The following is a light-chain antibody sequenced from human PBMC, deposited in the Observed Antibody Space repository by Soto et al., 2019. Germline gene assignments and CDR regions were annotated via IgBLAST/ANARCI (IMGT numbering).Light chain of an antibody. CDR3: QPTYSTPWT. CDR1: QSICTD. J-gene: IGKJ1*01. CDR2: GAS. Sequence: DIQITQSPSSLSASMGDRVSITCRARQSICTDLNWYQQKPGKAPKLLIDGASTLQGGVPSRFSGSVSGKAFTLPLRSLQPGVLENYFWQPTYSTPWTFGQGTKV. V-gene: IGKV1-39*01.